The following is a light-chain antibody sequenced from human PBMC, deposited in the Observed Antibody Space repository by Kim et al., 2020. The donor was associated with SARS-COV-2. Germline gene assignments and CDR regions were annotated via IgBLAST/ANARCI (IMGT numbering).Light chain of an antibody. J-gene: IGKJ3*01. CDR1: QDISNY. V-gene: IGKV1-33*01. CDR2: DAS. Sequence: DIQMTQSPSSLSASVGDRVTITCQASQDISNYLNWYQQKPGKAPKLLIYDASNLETGVPSRFSGSGSGTDFTFTISSLQPEDIATYYCKQYDGAFGPGTKVDIK. CDR3: KQYDGA.